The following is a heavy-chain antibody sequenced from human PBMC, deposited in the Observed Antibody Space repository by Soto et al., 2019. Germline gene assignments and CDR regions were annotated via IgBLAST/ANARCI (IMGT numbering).Heavy chain of an antibody. D-gene: IGHD3-22*01. CDR3: ARPYYYDSSGYYGY. J-gene: IGHJ4*02. CDR1: GFTFSDYY. Sequence: VQLVESGGGLVKPGGSLRLSCAASGFTFSDYYMSWIRQAPGKGLEWVSYISSSSSYTNYADSVKGRFTISRDNAKNSLYLQMNSLRAEDTAVYYCARPYYYDSSGYYGYWGQGTLVTVSS. CDR2: ISSSSSYT. V-gene: IGHV3-11*06.